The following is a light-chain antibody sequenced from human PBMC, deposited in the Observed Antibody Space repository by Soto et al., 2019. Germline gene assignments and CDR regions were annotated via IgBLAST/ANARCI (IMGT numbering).Light chain of an antibody. Sequence: DIEMTQSPSSLSASVGDRVTITFRASQGISNYLAWYQQRPGKVPKLLIYAASTLQSGVPSRFSGSGSGTDFTLTISSLQPEDVATDYCQKYDSAPWTFGQGTDVEIK. J-gene: IGKJ1*01. V-gene: IGKV1-27*01. CDR2: AAS. CDR3: QKYDSAPWT. CDR1: QGISNY.